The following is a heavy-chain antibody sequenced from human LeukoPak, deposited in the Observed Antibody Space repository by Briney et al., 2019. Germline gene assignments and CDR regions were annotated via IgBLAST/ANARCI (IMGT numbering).Heavy chain of an antibody. CDR3: ARDSSGWYRWFGL. D-gene: IGHD6-19*01. Sequence: ASVKVSCKASGYTFISYGISWVRQAPGQGLEWMGCISVYNGNTNYAQKLQGRVTMTTDTSTRTADIAVKRLREDETPVYFCARDSSGWYRWFGLWGQGNLVRVFS. CDR2: ISVYNGNT. V-gene: IGHV1-18*01. CDR1: GYTFISYG. J-gene: IGHJ5*02.